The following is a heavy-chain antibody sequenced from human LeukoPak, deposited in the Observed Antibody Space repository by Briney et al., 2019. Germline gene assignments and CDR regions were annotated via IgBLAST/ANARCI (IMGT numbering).Heavy chain of an antibody. V-gene: IGHV5-51*01. CDR2: IYPGDSDT. Sequence: GESLKISCKGSGYSFTSYWIGWVRQMPGKGLEWMGIIYPGDSDTRYSPSFQGQVTISADKSISTACLQWSSLKASDTAMYYCASRGVGYSYGYGFDYWGQGTLVTVSS. CDR3: ASRGVGYSYGYGFDY. J-gene: IGHJ4*02. CDR1: GYSFTSYW. D-gene: IGHD5-18*01.